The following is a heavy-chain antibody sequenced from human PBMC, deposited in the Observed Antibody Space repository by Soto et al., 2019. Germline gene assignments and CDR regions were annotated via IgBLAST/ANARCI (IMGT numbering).Heavy chain of an antibody. CDR1: GGSISSYY. D-gene: IGHD3-10*01. V-gene: IGHV4-59*01. J-gene: IGHJ3*02. Sequence: SETLSLTCPVSGGSISSYYWSWIRQPPGKGLEWIGYIYYSGSTNYNPSLKSRVTISVDTSKNQFSLKLRSVTAADTAVYYCATYGSGIDAFDIWGQGTRVT. CDR3: ATYGSGIDAFDI. CDR2: IYYSGST.